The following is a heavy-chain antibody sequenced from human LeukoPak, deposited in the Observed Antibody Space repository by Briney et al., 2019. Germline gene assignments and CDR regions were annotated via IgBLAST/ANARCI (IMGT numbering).Heavy chain of an antibody. D-gene: IGHD1-1*01. CDR3: ARILERNIESYYYGMDV. Sequence: GGSLRLSCAASGFTPSNYAMTWVRQAPGKGLESFASISLRGDRTYYTDSVKGRFTISRDNSKNMVYVQLNSLSADDTAIYYCARILERNIESYYYGMDVWGRGTTVTVSS. CDR1: GFTPSNYA. V-gene: IGHV3-23*01. CDR2: ISLRGDRT. J-gene: IGHJ6*02.